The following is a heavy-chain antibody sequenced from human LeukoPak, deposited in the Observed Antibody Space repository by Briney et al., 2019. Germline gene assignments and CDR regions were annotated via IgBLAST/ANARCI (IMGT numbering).Heavy chain of an antibody. V-gene: IGHV1-8*03. CDR2: MNPNSGNT. CDR3: ARGNGAVAIDDAFDI. J-gene: IGHJ3*02. Sequence: GASVKVSCKASGYTFTSYDINWVRQATGQGLEWMGWMNPNSGNTGYAQKFQGRVTITTDESTSTAHMELSSLRSEDTAVYYCARGNGAVAIDDAFDIWGQGTLVTVSS. D-gene: IGHD6-19*01. CDR1: GYTFTSYD.